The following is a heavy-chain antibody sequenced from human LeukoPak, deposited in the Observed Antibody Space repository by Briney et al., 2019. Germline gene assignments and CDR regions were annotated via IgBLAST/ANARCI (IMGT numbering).Heavy chain of an antibody. CDR1: GFTFSSYA. J-gene: IGHJ4*02. V-gene: IGHV3-23*01. CDR2: ISGSGYST. Sequence: PGGSLRLSCAASGFTFSSYAMSWVRQAPGKGLEWVSAISGSGYSTYYADSVKGRFTISRDNSKNTLYLQMNSLRAEDTAVYYCAKSKGRTTVTALDYWGQGTLVTVSS. CDR3: AKSKGRTTVTALDY. D-gene: IGHD4-11*01.